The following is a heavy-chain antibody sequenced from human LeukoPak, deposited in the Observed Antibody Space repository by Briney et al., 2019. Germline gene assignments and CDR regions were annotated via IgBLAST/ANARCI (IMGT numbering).Heavy chain of an antibody. J-gene: IGHJ3*02. Sequence: SETLSLTCTVSGGSISSYYWSWIRQPPGKGLEWIGYIYYSGSTNYNPSLKSRVTISVDTSKNQFSLKLSSVTAADTAVYYCARDDVWANAFDIWGQGTMVPVSS. D-gene: IGHD5/OR15-5a*01. CDR3: ARDDVWANAFDI. CDR2: IYYSGST. V-gene: IGHV4-59*01. CDR1: GGSISSYY.